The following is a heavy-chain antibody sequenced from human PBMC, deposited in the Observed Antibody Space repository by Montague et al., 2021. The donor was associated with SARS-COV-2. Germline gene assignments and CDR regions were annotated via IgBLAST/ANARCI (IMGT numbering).Heavy chain of an antibody. CDR1: GFTFSSYA. V-gene: IGHV3-30*04. J-gene: IGHJ4*02. CDR2: ISYDGSNK. Sequence: SLRLSCAASGFTFSSYAMHWVRQAPGKGLGWVAVISYDGSNKYYADSVKGRFTISGDNSKNTLYLQMNSLRAEDTAVDYCASLLLWFGEFRAFDYWGQGTLVTVSS. CDR3: ASLLLWFGEFRAFDY. D-gene: IGHD3-10*01.